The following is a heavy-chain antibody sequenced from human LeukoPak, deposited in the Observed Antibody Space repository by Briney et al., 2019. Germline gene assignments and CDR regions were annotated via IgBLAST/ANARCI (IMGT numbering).Heavy chain of an antibody. CDR2: ISSSSSYI. CDR1: GFTFSAYA. CDR3: ARDKDVYFDY. V-gene: IGHV3-21*01. J-gene: IGHJ4*02. Sequence: GGSLRLSCEASGFTFSAYAMTWVRQAPGKGLEWVSSISSSSSYIYYADSVKGRITISRDNAKNSLYLQMNSLRVEDTAVYYCARDKDVYFDYWGQGTLVTVSS.